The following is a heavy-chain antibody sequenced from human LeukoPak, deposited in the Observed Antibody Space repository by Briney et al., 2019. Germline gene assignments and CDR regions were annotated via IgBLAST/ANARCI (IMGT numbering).Heavy chain of an antibody. D-gene: IGHD6-25*01. Sequence: GGSLRLSCAASGFTFSSYGMHWVRRAPGKGLEWVALIWFDGSNKYYADSVKGRFTISRDNSKNTLYLQMNSLRAEDTAVYYCAAISYSGTWPVGYWGQGILVTVTA. CDR3: AAISYSGTWPVGY. J-gene: IGHJ4*02. CDR1: GFTFSSYG. V-gene: IGHV3-33*01. CDR2: IWFDGSNK.